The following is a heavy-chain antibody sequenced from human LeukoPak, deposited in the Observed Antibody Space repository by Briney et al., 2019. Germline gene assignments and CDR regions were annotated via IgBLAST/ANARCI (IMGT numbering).Heavy chain of an antibody. CDR2: FYYSGST. CDR1: GGSISSSSYC. V-gene: IGHV4-39*01. J-gene: IGHJ4*02. CDR3: AKYKGSSSSGPNDY. D-gene: IGHD6-6*01. Sequence: SETLSLTCTVSGGSISSSSYCWGWIRQPPGKGLEWIVSFYYSGSTYSIPSLKSRVTISVDTSKNQFSLKLSSVTAADTSVYYCAKYKGSSSSGPNDYWGQGTLVTVSS.